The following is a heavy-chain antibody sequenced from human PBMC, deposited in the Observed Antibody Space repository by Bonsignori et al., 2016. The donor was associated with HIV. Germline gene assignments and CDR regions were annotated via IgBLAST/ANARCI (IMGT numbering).Heavy chain of an antibody. CDR2: ISSSGSTI. CDR3: ARETWPWQAAAPVDY. Sequence: WIRQPPGKGLEWVSYISSSGSTIYYADSVKGRFTISRDNAKNSLYLQMNSLRAEDTAVYYCARETWPWQAAAPVDYWGQGTLVTVSS. J-gene: IGHJ4*02. D-gene: IGHD6-13*01. V-gene: IGHV3-11*01.